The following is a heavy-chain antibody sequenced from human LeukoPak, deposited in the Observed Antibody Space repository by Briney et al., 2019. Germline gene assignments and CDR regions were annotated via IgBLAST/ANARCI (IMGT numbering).Heavy chain of an antibody. CDR1: GGSISGYY. CDR3: SKREGPMSGSYDYFDP. D-gene: IGHD1-26*01. CDR2: IHSNGYT. J-gene: IGHJ5*02. Sequence: SETLSLTCTVTGGSISGYYWSWIRQPPGQGLEWIAYIHSNGYTNYNPSLKSRVTISVDTSKNQFSLKVTSVTAADTAMYYSSKREGPMSGSYDYFDPWGQGTLVTVS. V-gene: IGHV4-4*09.